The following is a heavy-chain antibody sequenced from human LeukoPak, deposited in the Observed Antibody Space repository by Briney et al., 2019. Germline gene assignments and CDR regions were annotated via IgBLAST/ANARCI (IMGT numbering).Heavy chain of an antibody. J-gene: IGHJ5*02. CDR1: GGSLSGYYWT. CDR3: AHRGGTMLRESPGWFDP. V-gene: IGHV2-5*08. CDR2: IYWDDDK. D-gene: IGHD3-10*01. Sequence: TLSLTCAVSGGSLSGYYWTWIRQPPGKALEWLALIYWDDDKRYSPSLKSRLTITKDTSKNQVVLTMTNMDPVDTATYYCAHRGGTMLRESPGWFDPWGRGTLVTVSS.